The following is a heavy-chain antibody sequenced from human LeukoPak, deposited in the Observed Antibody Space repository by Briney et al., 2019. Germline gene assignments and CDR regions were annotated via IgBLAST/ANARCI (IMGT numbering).Heavy chain of an antibody. CDR3: ARVLRFLEWGYYYYYYMEV. V-gene: IGHV1-69*13. CDR1: GGTFSSYA. CDR2: IIPIFGTA. J-gene: IGHJ6*03. D-gene: IGHD3-3*01. Sequence: ASVKVSCKASGGTFSSYAISWVRQAPGQGLEWMGGIIPIFGTANCAQKFQGRVTITADESTSTAYMELSSLRSEDTAVYYCARVLRFLEWGYYYYYYMEVWGKGTTVTVSS.